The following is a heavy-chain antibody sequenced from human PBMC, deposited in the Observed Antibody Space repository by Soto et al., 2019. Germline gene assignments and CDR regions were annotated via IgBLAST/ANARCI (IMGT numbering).Heavy chain of an antibody. CDR1: GGTFSSYA. J-gene: IGHJ4*02. Sequence: SVKVSCKASGGTFSSYAISWVRQAPGQGLEWMGGIIPIFGTANYAQKFQGRVTITADESTSTAYMELSSLRSEDTAVYYCARGGGYADYGGNLIFDYWGQGTLVTVSS. CDR3: ARGGGYADYGGNLIFDY. D-gene: IGHD4-17*01. V-gene: IGHV1-69*13. CDR2: IIPIFGTA.